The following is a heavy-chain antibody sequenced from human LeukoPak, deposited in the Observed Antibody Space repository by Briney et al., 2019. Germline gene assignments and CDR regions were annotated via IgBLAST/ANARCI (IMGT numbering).Heavy chain of an antibody. J-gene: IGHJ4*02. V-gene: IGHV4-4*07. Sequence: PSETLSLTCTVSGGSISSYYWSWIRQPPGKGLEWIGRIYTSGSTNYNPSLKSRVTMSVDTSKNQFSLKLSSVTAADTAVYYCARDHPYSSGPEFDYWGQGTLVTVSS. CDR1: GGSISSYY. CDR2: IYTSGST. CDR3: ARDHPYSSGPEFDY. D-gene: IGHD6-19*01.